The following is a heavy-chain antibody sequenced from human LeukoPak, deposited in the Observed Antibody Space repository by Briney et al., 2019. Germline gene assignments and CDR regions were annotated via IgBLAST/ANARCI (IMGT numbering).Heavy chain of an antibody. Sequence: GGSLRLSCAASGFTFSSYAMHWVRQAPGKGLEWVAVISYDGSNKYYADSVKGRFTISRDNSKNTLYLQMNSLRAEDTAVYYCAKDRGGGVGELRVWGQGTLVTVSS. CDR2: ISYDGSNK. J-gene: IGHJ4*02. V-gene: IGHV3-30-3*01. D-gene: IGHD3-10*01. CDR3: AKDRGGGVGELRV. CDR1: GFTFSSYA.